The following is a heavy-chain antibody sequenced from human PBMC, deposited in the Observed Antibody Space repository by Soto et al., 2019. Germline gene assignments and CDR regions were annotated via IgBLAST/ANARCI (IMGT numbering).Heavy chain of an antibody. J-gene: IGHJ4*02. CDR3: ARSVCPWPYCISTSSLDTRPPAFDY. V-gene: IGHV1-69*13. CDR2: IIPIFGTA. CDR1: GGTFSSYA. D-gene: IGHD2-2*01. Sequence: GAPVTVSCQASGGTFSSYAISWVRQAPGQGLEWMGGIIPIFGTANYAQKFQGRVTITADESTSTAYMELSSLRSEDTAVYYCARSVCPWPYCISTSSLDTRPPAFDYWGQGTLVTVSS.